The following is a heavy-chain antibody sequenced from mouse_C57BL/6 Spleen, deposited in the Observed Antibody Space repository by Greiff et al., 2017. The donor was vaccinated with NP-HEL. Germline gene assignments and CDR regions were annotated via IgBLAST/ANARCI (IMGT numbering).Heavy chain of an antibody. CDR2: IDPETGGT. Sequence: QVQLQQSGAELVRPGASVTLSCKASGYTFTDYEMHWVKQTPVHGLEWIGAIDPETGGTAYNQKFKGKAILTADKSSSTAYMELRSLTSEDSAVYYCTSPDYYGSSGYFDYWGKGTTLTVSS. D-gene: IGHD1-1*01. CDR3: TSPDYYGSSGYFDY. CDR1: GYTFTDYE. V-gene: IGHV1-15*01. J-gene: IGHJ2*01.